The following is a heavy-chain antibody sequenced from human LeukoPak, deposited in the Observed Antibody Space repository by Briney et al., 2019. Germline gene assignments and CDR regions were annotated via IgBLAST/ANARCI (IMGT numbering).Heavy chain of an antibody. D-gene: IGHD6-13*01. CDR3: ARDHSSYSSSWSSRYGMDV. CDR2: IYSGGST. V-gene: IGHV3-53*01. CDR1: GFTVSSNY. Sequence: GGSLRLSCAASGFTVSSNYMSWVRQAPGKGLEWASVIYSGGSTYYADSVKGRFTISRDNSKTTLYLQMNSLRAEDTAVYYCARDHSSYSSSWSSRYGMDVWGQGTTVTVSS. J-gene: IGHJ6*02.